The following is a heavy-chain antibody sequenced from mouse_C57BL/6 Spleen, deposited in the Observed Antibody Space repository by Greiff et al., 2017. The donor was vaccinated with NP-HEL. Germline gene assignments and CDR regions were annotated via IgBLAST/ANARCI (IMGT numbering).Heavy chain of an antibody. CDR3: AREDSNADFDY. Sequence: VQLQESGAELVRPGASVKLSCKASGYTFTDYYINWVKQRPGQGLEWIARIYPGSGTPYYTENFTGKATLTAEKSSSTAYMQLSSLPSEDSADYFCAREDSNADFDYWGQGTTRTVSS. CDR2: IYPGSGTP. V-gene: IGHV1-76*01. CDR1: GYTFTDYY. D-gene: IGHD2-5*01. J-gene: IGHJ2*01.